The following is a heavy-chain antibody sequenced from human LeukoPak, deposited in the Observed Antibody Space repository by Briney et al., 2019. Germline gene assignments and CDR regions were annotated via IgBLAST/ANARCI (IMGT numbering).Heavy chain of an antibody. CDR1: GFTFSSYS. J-gene: IGHJ6*03. V-gene: IGHV3-21*01. CDR3: ARALYSSGWYLYYMDV. CDR2: ISSSSSYI. D-gene: IGHD6-19*01. Sequence: GGSLRLSCAASGFTFSSYSMNWVRQAPGKGLEWVSSISSSSSYIYYADSVKGRFTISRDNAKNSLYLQMNSLRAEDTAVYYCARALYSSGWYLYYMDVWGKGTTVTVSS.